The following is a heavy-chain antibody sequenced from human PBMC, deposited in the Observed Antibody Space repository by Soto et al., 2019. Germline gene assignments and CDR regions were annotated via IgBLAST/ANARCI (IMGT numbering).Heavy chain of an antibody. CDR3: ATVGGGATSSGVPFDY. V-gene: IGHV1-24*01. J-gene: IGHJ4*02. D-gene: IGHD1-26*01. CDR1: GYTLTELS. CDR2: FDPEDGET. Sequence: ASVKVSCKVSGYTLTELSMHWVRQAPGKGLEWMGGFDPEDGETIYAQKFQGRVTMTEDTSTDTAYMELSSLRSEDTAVYYCATVGGGATSSGVPFDYWGQGTLVTVSS.